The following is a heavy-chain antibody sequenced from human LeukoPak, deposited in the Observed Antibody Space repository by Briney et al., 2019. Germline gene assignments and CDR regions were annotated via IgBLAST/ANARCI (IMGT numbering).Heavy chain of an antibody. Sequence: PSETLSLTCTVSGYSISSGYYWGWIRQPPGKGLEWIGRIYTSGSTNYNPSLKSRVTISVDTSKNQFSLKLSSVTAADTAVYYCARDSTRYCSSTSCYAWGQGTLVTVSS. V-gene: IGHV4-38-2*02. D-gene: IGHD2-2*01. CDR3: ARDSTRYCSSTSCYA. J-gene: IGHJ4*02. CDR2: IYTSGST. CDR1: GYSISSGYY.